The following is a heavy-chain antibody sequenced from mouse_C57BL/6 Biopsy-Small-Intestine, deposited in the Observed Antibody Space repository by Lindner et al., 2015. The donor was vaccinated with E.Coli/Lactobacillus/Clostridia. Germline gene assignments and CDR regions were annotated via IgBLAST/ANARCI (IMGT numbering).Heavy chain of an antibody. CDR3: ARDPRSTLFDSKTYYYYY. V-gene: IGHV1-77*01. CDR1: GYTFAAYG. J-gene: IGHJ4*01. D-gene: IGHD1-1*01. Sequence: SVKVSCKTSGYTFAAYGITWVRQAPGQGLEWMGWIGGDYGHTNYAQNFQGRLTLTRDKSTGTAYMELRDLGSDDTAVYFCARDPRSTLFDSKTYYYYYWGQGTLVTVSS. CDR2: IGGDYGHT.